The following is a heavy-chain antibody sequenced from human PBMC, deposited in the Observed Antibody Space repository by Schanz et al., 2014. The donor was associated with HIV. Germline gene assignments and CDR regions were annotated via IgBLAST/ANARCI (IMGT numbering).Heavy chain of an antibody. CDR2: TSAYNGNT. J-gene: IGHJ4*02. D-gene: IGHD6-13*01. CDR1: GGTFSNYA. V-gene: IGHV1-18*01. CDR3: ARRYSSSWYYFDS. Sequence: QVQLVQSGAEVKKPGSSVKVSCKASGGTFSNYAISWLRQAPGQGLEWMGRTSAYNGNTNYVQKFQGRVTMTTDTSTSTAYMELRSLRSDDTAMYYCARRYSSSWYYFDSWGQGTLVTVSS.